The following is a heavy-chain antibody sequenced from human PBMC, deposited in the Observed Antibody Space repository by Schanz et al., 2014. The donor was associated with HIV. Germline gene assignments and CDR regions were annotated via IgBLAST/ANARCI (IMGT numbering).Heavy chain of an antibody. CDR2: ISDTGVRT. CDR1: GFTFSNYA. Sequence: EVQLVESGGGLVKPGGSLRLSCEASGFTFSNYAMSWVRQAPGKGLEWVSGISDTGVRTNYADSVKGRLTISRDNSENTLYLQMNSLRAEDTAVYYCARDNSGSIDYWGQGTLVTVSS. CDR3: ARDNSGSIDY. D-gene: IGHD3-10*01. V-gene: IGHV3-23*04. J-gene: IGHJ4*02.